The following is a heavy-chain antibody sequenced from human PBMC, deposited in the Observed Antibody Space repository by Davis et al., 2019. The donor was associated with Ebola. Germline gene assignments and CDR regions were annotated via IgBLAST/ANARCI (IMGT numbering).Heavy chain of an antibody. CDR1: GGSISSYY. CDR3: ARAETSGSYGYQSYYYYMDV. D-gene: IGHD5-18*01. J-gene: IGHJ6*03. V-gene: IGHV4-59*01. Sequence: PSETLSLTCTVSGGSISSYYWSWIRQPPGKGLEWIGYIYYSGSTNYNPSLKSRVTISVDTSKNQFSLKLSSVTAADTAVYYCARAETSGSYGYQSYYYYMDVWGKGTTVTVSS. CDR2: IYYSGST.